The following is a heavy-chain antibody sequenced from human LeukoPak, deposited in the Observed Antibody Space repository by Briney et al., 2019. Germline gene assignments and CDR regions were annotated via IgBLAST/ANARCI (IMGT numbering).Heavy chain of an antibody. J-gene: IGHJ4*02. CDR2: IDYSGST. V-gene: IGHV4-59*01. Sequence: SETLSLTCTVSGGSISSDYWTWIRQPPGKGLVWIGYIDYSGSTNYNSSLKSRVSIAVHTSKKQFSLKVSSVTAADTAVYYCARGKVARFDYWGQGTLVTVSS. D-gene: IGHD2-15*01. CDR3: ARGKVARFDY. CDR1: GGSISSDY.